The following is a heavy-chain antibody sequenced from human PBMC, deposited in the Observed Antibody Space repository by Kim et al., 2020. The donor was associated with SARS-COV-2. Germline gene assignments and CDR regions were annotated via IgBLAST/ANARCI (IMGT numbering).Heavy chain of an antibody. Sequence: SETLSLTCAVYGGSFSGYYWSWIRQPPGKGLEWIGEINHSGSTNYNPSLKSRVTISVDTSKNQFSLKLSSVTAADTAVYYCARGIVVVVAADDAFDIWGQGTMVTVSS. CDR1: GGSFSGYY. V-gene: IGHV4-34*01. CDR3: ARGIVVVVAADDAFDI. D-gene: IGHD2-15*01. CDR2: INHSGST. J-gene: IGHJ3*02.